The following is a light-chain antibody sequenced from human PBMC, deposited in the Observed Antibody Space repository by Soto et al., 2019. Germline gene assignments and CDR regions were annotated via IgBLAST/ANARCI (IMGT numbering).Light chain of an antibody. V-gene: IGLV2-8*01. J-gene: IGLJ1*01. Sequence: QSVLTQPPSASGSPGQSVTISCTGTSSDVGLYDYVSWYQQHPGKVPKLLIYEVTQRPSGVPDRFSGSKSGNTASLTVSGLQAEDEAAYYCSSYGGNSNYVFGTGTKVTVL. CDR2: EVT. CDR3: SSYGGNSNYV. CDR1: SSDVGLYDY.